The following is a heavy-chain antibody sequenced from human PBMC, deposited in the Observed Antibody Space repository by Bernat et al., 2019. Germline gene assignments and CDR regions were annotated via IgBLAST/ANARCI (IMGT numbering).Heavy chain of an antibody. CDR3: AREDDGGAFDI. V-gene: IGHV3-30-3*01. Sequence: VQLVESGGGVVQPGRSRRLSGAASGFTFSSYAMHWVRQAPGKGLEWVAVISYDGSNKYYADSVKGRFTISRDNSKNTLYLQMNSLRAEDTAVYYCAREDDGGAFDIWGQGTMVTVSS. CDR1: GFTFSSYA. CDR2: ISYDGSNK. D-gene: IGHD1-1*01. J-gene: IGHJ3*02.